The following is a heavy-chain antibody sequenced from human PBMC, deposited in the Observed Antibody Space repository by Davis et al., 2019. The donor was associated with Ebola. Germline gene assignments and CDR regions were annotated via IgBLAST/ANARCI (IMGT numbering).Heavy chain of an antibody. CDR2: NDKSGNIK. J-gene: IGHJ6*04. CDR3: SRLNYGLDV. Sequence: GESLKISCAASGFTFSAYNMGWIRQAPGKGLEWVSHNDKSGNIKYYADAVKGRFTISRDNAKNSLYLQMNSLRDEDAAVYYCSRLNYGLDVWGKGTTVIVS. V-gene: IGHV3-11*01. CDR1: GFTFSAYN.